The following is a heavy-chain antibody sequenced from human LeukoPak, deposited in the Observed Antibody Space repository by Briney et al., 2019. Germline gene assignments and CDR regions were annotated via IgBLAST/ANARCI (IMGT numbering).Heavy chain of an antibody. V-gene: IGHV2-5*01. CDR3: AHSPGIAAAAIDAFDI. CDR1: GFSLSTSGVG. D-gene: IGHD6-13*01. J-gene: IGHJ3*02. CDR2: IYWNDDK. Sequence: SGPTLVKPTQTLTLTCTFSGFSLSTSGVGVGWIRQPPGKAPEWLALIYWNDDKRYNPSLKSRLTITKDTSKNQVVLTMTNMDPVDTATYYCAHSPGIAAAAIDAFDIWGQGTMVTVSS.